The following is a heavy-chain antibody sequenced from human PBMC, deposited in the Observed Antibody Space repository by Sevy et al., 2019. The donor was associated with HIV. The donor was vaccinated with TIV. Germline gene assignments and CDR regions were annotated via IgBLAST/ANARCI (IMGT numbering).Heavy chain of an antibody. CDR2: ISYDGNKI. D-gene: IGHD2-15*01. CDR1: GFTFSNFG. CDR3: AKDAEFCSGGRCYLGSIEY. J-gene: IGHJ4*02. V-gene: IGHV3-30*18. Sequence: GGSLRRSCAASGFTFSNFGMHWVRQAPGKGLEWLADISYDGNKIDYVDSVKGRFTVSRDNSQNTLYLQMNSLRAEHTAVYFCAKDAEFCSGGRCYLGSIEYWGQGTLVTFSS.